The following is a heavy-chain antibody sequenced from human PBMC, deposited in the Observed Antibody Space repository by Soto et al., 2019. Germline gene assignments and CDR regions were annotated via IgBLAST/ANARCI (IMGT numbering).Heavy chain of an antibody. J-gene: IGHJ4*02. CDR2: IYYSGST. CDR3: ARRAQDFWSGYGGSYYFDY. D-gene: IGHD3-3*01. Sequence: SETLSLTCTVSGGSISSSSYYWGWIRQPPGKGLEWIGSIYYSGSTYYNPSLKSRVTISVDTSKNQFSLKLSSVTAADTAVYYCARRAQDFWSGYGGSYYFDYWGQGTLVTVSS. V-gene: IGHV4-39*01. CDR1: GGSISSSSYY.